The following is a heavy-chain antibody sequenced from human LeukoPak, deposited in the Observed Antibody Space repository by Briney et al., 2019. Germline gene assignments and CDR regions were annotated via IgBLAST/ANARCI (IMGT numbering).Heavy chain of an antibody. CDR3: AKGSGINHYHWIDP. Sequence: GGSLRLSCAASEFTFSNYAMNWVRQTPGKGLEWVSGISGGGGSTYYADSVKGRFTISRDNSKNTLYLQMDSLRAEDTALYYCAKGSGINHYHWIDPWGQGTLVTVSS. CDR2: ISGGGGST. CDR1: EFTFSNYA. J-gene: IGHJ5*02. D-gene: IGHD1-14*01. V-gene: IGHV3-23*01.